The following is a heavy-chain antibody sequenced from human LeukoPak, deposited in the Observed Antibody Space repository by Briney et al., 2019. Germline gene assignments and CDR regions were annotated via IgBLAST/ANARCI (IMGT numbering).Heavy chain of an antibody. D-gene: IGHD6-13*01. J-gene: IGHJ4*02. Sequence: ASVKVSCKASGYTFTGYYMHWVRQAPGQGLEWMGWINPNSGDTNCAQKFQGRVTMTRDTSTSTVYMELSSLRSEDTAVYYCAKLAAAGTAHYYFDYWGQGTLVTVSS. CDR1: GYTFTGYY. CDR2: INPNSGDT. CDR3: AKLAAAGTAHYYFDY. V-gene: IGHV1-2*02.